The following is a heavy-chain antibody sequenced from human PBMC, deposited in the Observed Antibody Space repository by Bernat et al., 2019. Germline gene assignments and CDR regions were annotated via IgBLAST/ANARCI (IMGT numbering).Heavy chain of an antibody. CDR3: ALDSSSSGYFDY. CDR2: IWYDGSNK. D-gene: IGHD6-6*01. CDR1: GFTFSSYG. V-gene: IGHV3-33*01. Sequence: QVQLVESGGGVVQPGRSLRLSCAASGFTFSSYGMHWVRQAPGKGLEWVAVIWYDGSNKYYAASVKGRFTISRDNSKNTLYLQMNSLRAEDTAVYYCALDSSSSGYFDYWGQGTLVTVSS. J-gene: IGHJ4*02.